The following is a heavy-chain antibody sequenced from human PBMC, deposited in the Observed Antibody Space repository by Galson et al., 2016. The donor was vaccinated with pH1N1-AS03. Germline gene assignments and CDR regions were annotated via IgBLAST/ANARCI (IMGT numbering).Heavy chain of an antibody. J-gene: IGHJ5*02. D-gene: IGHD3-22*01. Sequence: SLRLSCAATGFTVSSGYHMSWVRQAPGKGLEWVSVIHPGGDTYNADSVKGRFTISKDNAKNYLYLHMNSLRVEDTALYHCARDPYDTSGYYYPPWGQGTLVTVSS. CDR2: IHPGGDT. V-gene: IGHV3-53*01. CDR1: GFTVSSGY. CDR3: ARDPYDTSGYYYPP.